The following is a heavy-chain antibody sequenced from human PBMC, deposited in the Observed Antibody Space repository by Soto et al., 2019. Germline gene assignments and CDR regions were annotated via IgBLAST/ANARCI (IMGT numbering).Heavy chain of an antibody. Sequence: SETLSLTCTVSGGSISSYYWSWIRQPPGKGLEWVGYTYYSGSTNYNPSLKSRVTISVDTAKSQFSRKLSAVTSADTAVYYCARQRATGTTYYFDYWGQGTLVTVSS. CDR3: ARQRATGTTYYFDY. D-gene: IGHD1-7*01. V-gene: IGHV4-59*08. CDR1: GGSISSYY. J-gene: IGHJ4*02. CDR2: TYYSGST.